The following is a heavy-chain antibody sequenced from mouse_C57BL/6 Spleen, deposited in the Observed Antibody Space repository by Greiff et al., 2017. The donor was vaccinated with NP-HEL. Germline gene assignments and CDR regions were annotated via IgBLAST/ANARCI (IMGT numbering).Heavy chain of an antibody. CDR3: ARSYVSYYFDD. V-gene: IGHV1-7*01. J-gene: IGHJ2*01. CDR2: INPSSGYT. CDR1: GYTFTSYW. D-gene: IGHD1-1*01. Sequence: QVQLKESGAELAKPGASVKLSCKASGYTFTSYWMHWVKQRPGQGLEWIGYINPSSGYTKYNQKFKDKATLTADNSSSTAYMQLSSLTYEDSAVYYCARSYVSYYFDDWGQGTTLTVSS.